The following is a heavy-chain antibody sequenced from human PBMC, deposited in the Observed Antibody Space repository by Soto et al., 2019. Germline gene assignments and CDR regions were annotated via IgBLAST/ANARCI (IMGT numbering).Heavy chain of an antibody. CDR2: MNPNSGNT. J-gene: IGHJ4*02. CDR1: GYPFTSYD. CDR3: ARVFTMVRGAVGY. Sequence: GXSVKLSCKASGYPFTSYDINWVRQATGQGLEWMGWMNPNSGNTGYAQKFQGRVTMTRNTSISTAYMELSSLRSEDTAVYYCARVFTMVRGAVGYWGQGTLVTVSS. V-gene: IGHV1-8*01. D-gene: IGHD3-10*01.